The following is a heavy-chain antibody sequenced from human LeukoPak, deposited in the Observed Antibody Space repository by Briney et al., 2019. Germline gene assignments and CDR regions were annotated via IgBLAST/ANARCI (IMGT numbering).Heavy chain of an antibody. CDR3: AKDSVQGPYYMDV. CDR2: IRYDGSIK. CDR1: GFTFRNYG. J-gene: IGHJ6*03. Sequence: GGSLRLSCAPSGFTFRNYGMHWVRLTPGKGVEWVAFIRYDGSIKYCVDSVKGRFTVSRDNSKNTLYLQMNSLRAEDTAVYYCAKDSVQGPYYMDVWGKGTTVTVSS. D-gene: IGHD3-10*01. V-gene: IGHV3-30*02.